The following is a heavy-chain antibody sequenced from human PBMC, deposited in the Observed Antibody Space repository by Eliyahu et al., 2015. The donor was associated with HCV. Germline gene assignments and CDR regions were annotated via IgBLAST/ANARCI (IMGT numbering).Heavy chain of an antibody. CDR1: GFTFSSYE. J-gene: IGHJ4*02. V-gene: IGHV3-48*03. D-gene: IGHD6-6*01. Sequence: EVQLVESGGGLVQPGGSLRVSCAASGFTFSSYEMNWVRQAPGKGLEWVSYISSSGTTIYYADXVKGRFTISRXNAKNSLYLQMNSLRAEDTAVYXCAREYSSSCIDYWGQGTLVTVSS. CDR2: ISSSGTTI. CDR3: AREYSSSCIDY.